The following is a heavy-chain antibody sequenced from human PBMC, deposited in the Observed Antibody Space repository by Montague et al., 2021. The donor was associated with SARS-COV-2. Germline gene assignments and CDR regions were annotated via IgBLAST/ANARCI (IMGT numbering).Heavy chain of an antibody. CDR3: ARAVSVRRAVNWFDP. CDR1: GGSISGGSYY. J-gene: IGHJ5*02. CDR2: IFYNGGA. D-gene: IGHD3-10*01. V-gene: IGHV4-39*07. Sequence: SETLSLTCTVSGGSISGGSYYWAWLRQPPGKGLEWIGSIFYNGGAYDNPSLESRVSISVDTSKRQFFLTLNSVTAADTAVYYCARAVSVRRAVNWFDPWGQGTLATVSS.